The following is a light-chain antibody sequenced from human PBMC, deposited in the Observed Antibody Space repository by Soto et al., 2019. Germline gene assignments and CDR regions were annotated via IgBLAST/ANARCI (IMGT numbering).Light chain of an antibody. J-gene: IGKJ3*01. CDR2: DAS. V-gene: IGKV3-11*01. CDR3: QQRSNWPPP. CDR1: QSVSSY. Sequence: EIVLTQSPATLSLSPGERATLSCRASQSVSSYLAWYQQKPGQAPRLLIYDASNRATGIPARFSGSGSGTDFTLTISSLEPEDFAVYYCQQRSNWPPPLGPGTRWIS.